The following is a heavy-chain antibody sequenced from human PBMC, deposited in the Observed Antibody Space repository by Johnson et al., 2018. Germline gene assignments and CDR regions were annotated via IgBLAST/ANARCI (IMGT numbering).Heavy chain of an antibody. J-gene: IGHJ3*02. D-gene: IGHD3-22*01. CDR2: IYYSGST. CDR1: DGSISSYY. V-gene: IGHV4-59*01. Sequence: QVQLQESGPGLVKPSETLSLTCTVSDGSISSYYWSWIRQPPGKGLEWIGYIYYSGSTNYNPSLKSRVTISVDTSKNQLSLKLGSVTAADPAVYYCARYTHDYDSSAAFDIWGQGTMVTVAS. CDR3: ARYTHDYDSSAAFDI.